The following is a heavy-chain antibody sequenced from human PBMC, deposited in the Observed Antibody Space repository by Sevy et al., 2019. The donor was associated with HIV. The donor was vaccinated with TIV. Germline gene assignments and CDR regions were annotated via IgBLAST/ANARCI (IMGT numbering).Heavy chain of an antibody. J-gene: IGHJ6*02. CDR3: AKGGCSGGICYSDV. CDR2: ISGSGTQI. V-gene: IGHV3-23*01. Sequence: GGSLRLSCAASGFTFASYGLIWFRHSPGKGLEWVSTISGSGTQINYADSVKGRFTISRDNSKNTLYLQMNSLRAEDTAVYYCAKGGCSGGICYSDVWGQGTTVTVSS. D-gene: IGHD2-15*01. CDR1: GFTFASYG.